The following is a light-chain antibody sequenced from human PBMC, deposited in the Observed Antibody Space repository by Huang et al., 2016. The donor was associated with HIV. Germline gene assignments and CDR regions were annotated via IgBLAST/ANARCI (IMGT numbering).Light chain of an antibody. CDR2: DSS. Sequence: EIVLTQSPATLSLSPGERATLSCRASQSVGSFLACDQQKPGQAPRLLFYDSSYRATGIPARFSGSGSGTDFTLTISSLEPEDFAVYYCQQRTYSFTFGPGTKVD. J-gene: IGKJ3*01. CDR3: QQRTYSFT. CDR1: QSVGSF. V-gene: IGKV3-11*01.